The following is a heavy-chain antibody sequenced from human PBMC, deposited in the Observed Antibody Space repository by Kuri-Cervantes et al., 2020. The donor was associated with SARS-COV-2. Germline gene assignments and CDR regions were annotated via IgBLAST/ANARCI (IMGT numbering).Heavy chain of an antibody. CDR1: GFTFSSYA. J-gene: IGHJ4*02. D-gene: IGHD5-18*01. V-gene: IGHV3-30*04. CDR3: ASEDTAMGNY. Sequence: GGSLRLSCAASGFTFSSYAMHWVRQAPGKGLEWVAVISHDGSYKYYVDSVKGRFTISRDNSKNTLYLQMNSLRAEDTAVYYCASEDTAMGNYWGQGTLVTVSS. CDR2: ISHDGSYK.